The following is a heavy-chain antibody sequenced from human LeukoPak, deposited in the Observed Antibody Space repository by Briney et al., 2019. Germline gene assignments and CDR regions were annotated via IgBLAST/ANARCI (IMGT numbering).Heavy chain of an antibody. J-gene: IGHJ4*02. Sequence: GGSLRLSCAASGLTFSSYAMSWVRQAPGKGLEWVSAISGSGGSTYYADSVKGRFTISRDNSKNTLYLQMNSLRAEDTAVYYCARIVVVVAALDYWGQGTLVTVSS. CDR1: GLTFSSYA. V-gene: IGHV3-23*01. CDR3: ARIVVVVAALDY. CDR2: ISGSGGST. D-gene: IGHD2-15*01.